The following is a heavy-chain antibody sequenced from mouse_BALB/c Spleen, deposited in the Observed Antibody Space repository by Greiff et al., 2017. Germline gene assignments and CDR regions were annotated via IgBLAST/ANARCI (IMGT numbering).Heavy chain of an antibody. CDR2: ILPGSGST. CDR1: GYTFSSYW. D-gene: IGHD2-2*01. Sequence: QVQLQQSGAELMKPGASVKISCKATGYTFSSYWIEWVKQRPGHGLEWIGEILPGSGSTNYNEKFKGKATFTADTSSNTAYMQLSSLTSEDSAVYYCARSSYGYDRAWFAYWGQGTLVTVSA. V-gene: IGHV1-9*01. CDR3: ARSSYGYDRAWFAY. J-gene: IGHJ3*01.